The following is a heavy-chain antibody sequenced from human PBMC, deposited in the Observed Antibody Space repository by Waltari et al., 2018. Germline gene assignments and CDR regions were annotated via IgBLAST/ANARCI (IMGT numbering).Heavy chain of an antibody. CDR1: GFTFNSYA. V-gene: IGHV3-23*01. CDR3: AKDIGYCNGGACYWDY. D-gene: IGHD2-8*02. CDR2: ISGGGGST. Sequence: EVQLLESGGGLVQPGGSLTLSCAASGFTFNSYAMNWVRQAPGKGLEWVAGISGGGGSTPYADSVKGRFTIARDNSKNTLHLQMNSLRAEDTAVYYCAKDIGYCNGGACYWDYWGQGTLVTVSS. J-gene: IGHJ4*02.